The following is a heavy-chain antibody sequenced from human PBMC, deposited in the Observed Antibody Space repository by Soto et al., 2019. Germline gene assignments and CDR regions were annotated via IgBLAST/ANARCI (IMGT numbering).Heavy chain of an antibody. D-gene: IGHD2-15*01. Sequence: QVQLQESGPGVVKPSETLSLSCTVSGDSMSGYYWSWIRQPPGKGLEWIGYIYSSGSTNYNPSLRSRVTKSEDTSKNQFSLELISVTAADTAVYFCASSNGGGNRQVVYWGQGTLVTVSS. J-gene: IGHJ4*02. CDR1: GDSMSGYY. CDR2: IYSSGST. CDR3: ASSNGGGNRQVVY. V-gene: IGHV4-59*01.